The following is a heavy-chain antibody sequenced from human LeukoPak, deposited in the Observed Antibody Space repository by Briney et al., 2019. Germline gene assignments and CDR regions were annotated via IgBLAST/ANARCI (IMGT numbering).Heavy chain of an antibody. D-gene: IGHD3-10*01. Sequence: SETLSLTCTVSGGSISSNCWSWIRQPPGKGLEWIGCIYASGTTNYNPSLKGRLTISVDTSNSQFSLTVRSVTAADTAVYYCGGRGFWGQGTLVTVSS. CDR1: GGSISSNC. V-gene: IGHV4-4*09. CDR3: GGRGF. CDR2: IYASGTT. J-gene: IGHJ4*02.